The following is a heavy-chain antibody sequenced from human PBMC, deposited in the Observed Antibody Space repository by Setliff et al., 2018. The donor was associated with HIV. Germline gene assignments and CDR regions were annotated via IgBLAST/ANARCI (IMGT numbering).Heavy chain of an antibody. CDR1: GGSFSDYY. CDR3: ARRGESTGSWFSSWYSYDMDV. J-gene: IGHJ6*02. CDR2: MYYNGKI. Sequence: SETLSLTCAVHGGSFSDYYWGWVRQPPGKALEWVGSMYYNGKIFYNPSLRSRVTIFVDSSKNELSLRLQSVTAADTAVYYCARRGESTGSWFSSWYSYDMDVWGQGTTVTVSS. D-gene: IGHD2-15*01. V-gene: IGHV4-34*01.